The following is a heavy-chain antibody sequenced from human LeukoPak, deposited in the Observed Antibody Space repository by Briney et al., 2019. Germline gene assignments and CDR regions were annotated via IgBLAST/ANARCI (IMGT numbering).Heavy chain of an antibody. V-gene: IGHV1-46*01. Sequence: ASVKVSCKASGYTFTSYYMHWVRQAPGQGLEWMGITNPSGGSTSYAQKFQGRVTMTRDMSTSTVYMELSSLRSEDTAVYYCARVKRYFDWLPPNDAFDIWGQGTMVTVSS. CDR2: TNPSGGST. CDR3: ARVKRYFDWLPPNDAFDI. CDR1: GYTFTSYY. J-gene: IGHJ3*02. D-gene: IGHD3-9*01.